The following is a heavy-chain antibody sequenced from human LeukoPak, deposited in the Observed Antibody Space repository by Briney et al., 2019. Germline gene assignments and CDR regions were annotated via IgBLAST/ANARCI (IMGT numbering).Heavy chain of an antibody. V-gene: IGHV3-23*01. CDR1: GITFSSYS. Sequence: GGSLRLSCAASGITFSSYSMSWVRQAPGKGLEWVSSISFRGTTTYYADSVKGRFTVSRDNSKNTLYLQMDGLRAEETAVYYCARDPTELQLLSYYFDYWGQGTLVAVSS. CDR2: ISFRGTTT. D-gene: IGHD2-2*01. J-gene: IGHJ4*02. CDR3: ARDPTELQLLSYYFDY.